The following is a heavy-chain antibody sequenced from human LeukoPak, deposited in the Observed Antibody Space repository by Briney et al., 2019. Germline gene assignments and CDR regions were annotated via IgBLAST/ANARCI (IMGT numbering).Heavy chain of an antibody. CDR2: ISSSSSYI. D-gene: IGHD6-13*01. V-gene: IGHV3-21*01. Sequence: GGSLRLSCAATGFTFSSYSMNWVRQAPGKGLEWVSSISSSSSYIYYADSVKGRFTISRDNAKNSLYLQMNSLRAEDTAVYYCARDLLGYSSSSVGYWGQGTLVTVSS. CDR1: GFTFSSYS. J-gene: IGHJ4*02. CDR3: ARDLLGYSSSSVGY.